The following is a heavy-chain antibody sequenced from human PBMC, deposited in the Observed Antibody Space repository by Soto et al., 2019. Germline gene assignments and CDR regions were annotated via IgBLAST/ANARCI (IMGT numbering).Heavy chain of an antibody. V-gene: IGHV4-34*01. CDR3: ARGKGVLLWFGELFGFDY. D-gene: IGHD3-10*01. CDR1: GWSFSGYY. J-gene: IGHJ4*02. CDR2: INHSGST. Sequence: PSETLSLTCAFYGWSFSGYYWIWIRQPPGKGLEWIGEINHSGSTNYNPSLKSRVTISVDTSKNQFSLKLSSVTAADTAVYYCARGKGVLLWFGELFGFDYWGQGTLVTVSS.